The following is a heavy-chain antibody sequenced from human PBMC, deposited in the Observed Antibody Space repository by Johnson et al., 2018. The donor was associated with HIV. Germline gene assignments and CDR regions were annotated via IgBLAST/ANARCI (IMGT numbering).Heavy chain of an antibody. J-gene: IGHJ3*02. V-gene: IGHV3-7*02. Sequence: VQLVESGGGLVQPGGSLRLSCAASGFTFSSYWMSWVRQAPGKGLEWVANIKQDGSEKYYVDSVKGRFTISRDNSKNTLYLQMNSLRADDTAVYYCASSSVVDVAFDIWGQGTMVTVSS. D-gene: IGHD2-15*01. CDR1: GFTFSSYW. CDR3: ASSSVVDVAFDI. CDR2: IKQDGSEK.